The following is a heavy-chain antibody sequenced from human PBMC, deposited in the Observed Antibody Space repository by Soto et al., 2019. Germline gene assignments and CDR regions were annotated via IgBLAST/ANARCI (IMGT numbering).Heavy chain of an antibody. D-gene: IGHD2-15*01. CDR2: ISYSGST. CDR3: ARDLKEYCSDGKCNWFDP. J-gene: IGHJ5*02. V-gene: IGHV4-59*01. CDR1: CASFTTYY. Sequence: PSETLSLTCTVSCASFTTYYWSWIRHPPGKGLEWIGYISYSGSTDYNPSLKSRVTISFDASKNQISLQVRSATAADAAVYYCARDLKEYCSDGKCNWFDPWGQGTLVT.